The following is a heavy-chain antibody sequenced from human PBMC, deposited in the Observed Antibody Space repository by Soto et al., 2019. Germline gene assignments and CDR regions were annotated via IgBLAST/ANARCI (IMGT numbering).Heavy chain of an antibody. J-gene: IGHJ4*02. Sequence: ASVKVSCKASGYTFTSYGISWVRQAPGQGLEWMGWISAYNGNTNYAQKLQGRVTMTTDTSTSTAYMELRSLRSDDTAGYYCARVSRGLVVVVVAASSSGLGYFDYWGQGTLVTVSS. V-gene: IGHV1-18*01. CDR2: ISAYNGNT. CDR1: GYTFTSYG. D-gene: IGHD2-15*01. CDR3: ARVSRGLVVVVVAASSSGLGYFDY.